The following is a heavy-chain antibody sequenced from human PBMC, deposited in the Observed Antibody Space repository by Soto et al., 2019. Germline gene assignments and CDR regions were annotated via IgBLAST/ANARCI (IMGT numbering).Heavy chain of an antibody. D-gene: IGHD6-19*01. J-gene: IGHJ4*02. CDR2: ISWNSGSI. V-gene: IGHV3-9*01. CDR3: AKETSGWAFDF. CDR1: GFTFDDYA. Sequence: GGSLRLSCAASGFTFDDYAMHWVRQAPGKGLEWVSGISWNSGSIGYADSVKGRFTISRDNAKNSLYLQMNSLRAEDTALYYCAKETSGWAFDFWGQGTLVTVSS.